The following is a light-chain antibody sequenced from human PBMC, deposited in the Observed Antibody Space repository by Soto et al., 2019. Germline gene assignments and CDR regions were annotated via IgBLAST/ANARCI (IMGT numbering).Light chain of an antibody. V-gene: IGLV2-23*02. CDR2: EVS. Sequence: QSVLTQPASVAGSPGQSITISCTGTSSDVGSYNLVSWYQQHPGKAPKLMIYEVSKRPSGVSNRFSGSKSGNTASLIISGLQAEDEADYYCCSYAGSSTPYVFGTGPKVTVL. CDR3: CSYAGSSTPYV. J-gene: IGLJ1*01. CDR1: SSDVGSYNL.